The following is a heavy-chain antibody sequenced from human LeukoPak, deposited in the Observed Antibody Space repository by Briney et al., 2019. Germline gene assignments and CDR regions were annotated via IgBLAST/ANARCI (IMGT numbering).Heavy chain of an antibody. D-gene: IGHD2-15*01. CDR3: ARDLCSSGSCYSGC. J-gene: IGHJ4*02. V-gene: IGHV1-2*02. CDR1: AYTFTGYY. CDR2: FNPNSGGT. Sequence: ASVTLSRKASAYTFTGYYMHWVRLPPGQGLEWMGGFNPNSGGTYYAQTVQGRVTITRDTSINTAYMELNRLRADDTAVYYCARDLCSSGSCYSGCWGQGTLVTVSS.